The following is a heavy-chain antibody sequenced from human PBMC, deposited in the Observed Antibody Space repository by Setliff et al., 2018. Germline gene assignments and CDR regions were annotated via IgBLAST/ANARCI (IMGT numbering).Heavy chain of an antibody. CDR1: GFTFSDYY. CDR3: VRDRWKVMVNKGDDAFDL. D-gene: IGHD5-18*01. Sequence: GGSLRLSCAVSGFTFSDYYMSWIRQAPGKGLEWVSYISSSGSTIYYADSVRGRFTISRDNAKDSLYLQMNSLRAEDTAVYYCVRDRWKVMVNKGDDAFDLWGQGTMVTVSS. CDR2: ISSSGSTI. V-gene: IGHV3-11*04. J-gene: IGHJ3*01.